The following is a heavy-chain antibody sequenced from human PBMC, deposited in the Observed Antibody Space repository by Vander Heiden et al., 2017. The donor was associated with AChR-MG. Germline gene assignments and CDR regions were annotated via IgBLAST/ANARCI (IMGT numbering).Heavy chain of an antibody. CDR1: GFTFSSYA. CDR3: APETYYYDSSGYFGSAPPKY. V-gene: IGHV3-23*01. CDR2: ISGGGGST. J-gene: IGHJ4*02. Sequence: EVQLLESGGGLVQPGGSLRLSCAASGFTFSSYASSGVRQAPGKGLGWVSAISGGGGSTYYADSVKGRFTISRDNSKNTLYLQMNSLRAEDTAVYYCAPETYYYDSSGYFGSAPPKYWGQGTLVTVSS. D-gene: IGHD3-22*01.